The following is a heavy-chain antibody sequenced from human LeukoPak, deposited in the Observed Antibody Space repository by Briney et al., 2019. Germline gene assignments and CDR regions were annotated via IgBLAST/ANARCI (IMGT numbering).Heavy chain of an antibody. J-gene: IGHJ6*02. CDR2: IDPDGITT. CDR1: GFTLSGYW. CDR3: TRVQAGRSGLMDV. Sequence: GGSLRLSCAASGFTLSGYWMHWVRQAPGEGLVWVSRIDPDGITTNYADSVKGRFTTSRDNARNTLYLQMNSLTAEDTALYYCTRVQAGRSGLMDVWGRGTTVTVSS. D-gene: IGHD2-8*02. V-gene: IGHV3-74*01.